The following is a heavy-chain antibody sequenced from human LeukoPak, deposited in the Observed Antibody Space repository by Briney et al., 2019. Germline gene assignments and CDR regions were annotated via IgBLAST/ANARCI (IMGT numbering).Heavy chain of an antibody. Sequence: TGGSLRLSCAASGFTFDDYTMHWVRQAPGKGLEWVSLISWDGGSTYYADSVKGRFTISRDNSKNSLYLQMNSLRNEDTALYYCAKEGEGGSYYFDYWGQGTLVTVSS. CDR1: GFTFDDYT. J-gene: IGHJ4*02. CDR3: AKEGEGGSYYFDY. D-gene: IGHD1-26*01. V-gene: IGHV3-43*01. CDR2: ISWDGGST.